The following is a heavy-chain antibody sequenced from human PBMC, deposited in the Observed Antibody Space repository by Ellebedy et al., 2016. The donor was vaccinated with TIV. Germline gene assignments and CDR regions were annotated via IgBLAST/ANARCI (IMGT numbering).Heavy chain of an antibody. V-gene: IGHV4-59*01. Sequence: MPSETLSLTCTVSGGSMRSYYWGWIRQPPGKGLEYIGYIYYSWDTYYSSSLKNRVTISVDASKNQFSLMVTSVTSADTAVYYGARVPSRWLVYFDYWGQGALVTVSS. CDR1: GGSMRSYY. J-gene: IGHJ4*02. CDR2: IYYSWDT. D-gene: IGHD6-19*01. CDR3: ARVPSRWLVYFDY.